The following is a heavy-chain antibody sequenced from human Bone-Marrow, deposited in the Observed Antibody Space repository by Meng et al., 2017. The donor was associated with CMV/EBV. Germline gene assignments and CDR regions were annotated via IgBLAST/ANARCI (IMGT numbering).Heavy chain of an antibody. CDR1: GFTFSSYW. J-gene: IGHJ4*02. V-gene: IGHV3-48*04. CDR3: ARDEYDSSGLFDY. D-gene: IGHD3-22*01. Sequence: GESLKISCAASGFTFSSYWMSWVRQASGKGLEWVSYISSSSSTIYYADSVKGRFTISRDNAKNSLYLQMNSLRAEDTAVYYCARDEYDSSGLFDYWGQGTLVTVSS. CDR2: ISSSSSTI.